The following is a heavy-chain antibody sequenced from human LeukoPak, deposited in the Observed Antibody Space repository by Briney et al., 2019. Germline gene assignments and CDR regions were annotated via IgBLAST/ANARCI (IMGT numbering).Heavy chain of an antibody. D-gene: IGHD1-26*01. CDR3: ANQYSGSYFGYFDY. CDR2: ISGSGGTT. CDR1: GFTFSSYA. J-gene: IGHJ4*02. V-gene: IGHV3-23*01. Sequence: GGSLRLSCAASGFTFSSYAMSWVRQAPGKGLEWVSAISGSGGTTYFADSVKGRFTISRDNSKNTLYLQMNSLRVEDTAVYYCANQYSGSYFGYFDYWGQGTLVTVSS.